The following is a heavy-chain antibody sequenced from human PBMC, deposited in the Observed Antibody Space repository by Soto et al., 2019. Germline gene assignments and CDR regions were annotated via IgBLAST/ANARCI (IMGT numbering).Heavy chain of an antibody. Sequence: SVKVSCKASGGTFSSYSISWVLQAPGQGLEWMGGIIPIFGTANYAQKFQGRVTITADESTSTAYMELSSLRSEDTAVYYCASTYYYDSSGYYSVPYWGQGTLVTVSS. CDR2: IIPIFGTA. J-gene: IGHJ4*02. CDR1: GGTFSSYS. D-gene: IGHD3-22*01. V-gene: IGHV1-69*13. CDR3: ASTYYYDSSGYYSVPY.